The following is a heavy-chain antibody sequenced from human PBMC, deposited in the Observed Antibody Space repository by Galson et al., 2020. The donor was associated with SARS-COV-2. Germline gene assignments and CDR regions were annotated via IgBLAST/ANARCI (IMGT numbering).Heavy chain of an antibody. CDR1: GGSISSGDYY. CDR2: INYSGTT. D-gene: IGHD3-3*01. Sequence: TLSLTCTVSGGSISSGDYYWSWIRRSPGKGLEWIGNINYSGTTYYNPSLKSRVTISVDTSKKQFSLKVNSVTAADTAVYYCARRTRYDFWSGYPIDQWGQGTLVTVSS. J-gene: IGHJ4*02. V-gene: IGHV4-30-4*01. CDR3: ARRTRYDFWSGYPIDQ.